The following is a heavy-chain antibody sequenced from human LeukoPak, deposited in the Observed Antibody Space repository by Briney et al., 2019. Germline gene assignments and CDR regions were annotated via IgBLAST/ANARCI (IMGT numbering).Heavy chain of an antibody. CDR2: MKGGGET. V-gene: IGHV3-23*01. CDR3: ARVRGSSLSRYYLDV. Sequence: GGSLRLSCAASGFSFTNYAMSWVRQAPARGPEWLSSMKGGGETFYADSVKGRFTTSRDNAKNSLYLQMNSLRDDDTAVYYCARVRGSSLSRYYLDVWGKGTTVTVSS. D-gene: IGHD5-24*01. J-gene: IGHJ6*03. CDR1: GFSFTNYA.